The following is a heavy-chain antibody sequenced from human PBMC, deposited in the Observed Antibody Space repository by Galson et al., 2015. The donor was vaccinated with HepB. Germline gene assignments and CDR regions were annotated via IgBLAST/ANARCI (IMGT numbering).Heavy chain of an antibody. CDR3: ARDREDSFDY. V-gene: IGHV3-30-3*01. CDR2: MSYDGSNK. CDR1: GFTFSSYA. J-gene: IGHJ4*02. Sequence: SLRLSCAASGFTFSSYAMHWVRQAPGKGLEWVAVMSYDGSNKYYADSVKGRFTISRDNSKNTLYLQMNSLRAEDTAVYYCARDREDSFDYWGQGTLVTVSS.